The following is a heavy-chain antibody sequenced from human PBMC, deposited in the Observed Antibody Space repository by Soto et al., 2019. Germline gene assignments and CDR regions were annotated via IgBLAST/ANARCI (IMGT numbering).Heavy chain of an antibody. CDR3: ARAGPTGSHFFED. J-gene: IGHJ4*02. CDR1: GFTISSSH. D-gene: IGHD2-8*02. CDR2: IYNNGSI. Sequence: EVELVESGGGLIQPGGSLRLSCAASGFTISSSHMSWGRQAPGKGLQWVSDIYNNGSISSADSVKGRFTVSRDNVKHILFLQMSSLRVEDTAVYFCARAGPTGSHFFEDWGQGTL. V-gene: IGHV3-53*01.